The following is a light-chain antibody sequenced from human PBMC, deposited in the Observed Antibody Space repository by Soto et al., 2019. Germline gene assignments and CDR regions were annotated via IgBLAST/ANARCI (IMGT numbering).Light chain of an antibody. Sequence: EIVLTQSPATLSLSPGERATLSCRASQRVGYYLAWYQQKPGQAPRLLIFDVSKRATGIPSRFSGSGSGTVFTHTISSLDPEDFAVYYCQQRTGWPPAITFGQGTRLEIK. J-gene: IGKJ5*01. CDR3: QQRTGWPPAIT. V-gene: IGKV3-11*01. CDR2: DVS. CDR1: QRVGYY.